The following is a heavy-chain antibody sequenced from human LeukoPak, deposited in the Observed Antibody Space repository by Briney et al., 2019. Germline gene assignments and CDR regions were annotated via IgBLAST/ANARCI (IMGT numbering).Heavy chain of an antibody. CDR1: GYTFTNYY. CDR3: ARRYCSSTSCNPYFFDY. CDR2: ISPGDSDA. Sequence: GESLKISFKGSGYTFTNYYIGWVRQTPGKGLEWMGIISPGDSDARYSPSFQGQVTISADKSISTAYLRWGSLKASDTAMYYCARRYCSSTSCNPYFFDYWGQGTLVTVSS. V-gene: IGHV5-51*01. J-gene: IGHJ4*02. D-gene: IGHD2-2*01.